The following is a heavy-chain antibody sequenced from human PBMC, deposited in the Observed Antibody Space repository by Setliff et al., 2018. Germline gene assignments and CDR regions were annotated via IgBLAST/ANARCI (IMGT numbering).Heavy chain of an antibody. Sequence: ASVKGSCKAFGYTFAKYGTSWVRQAPGQGLEWMGWISGYNGYTVYAQKLQGRVTLTTDTSTGTAYMEVRSLRSDDTAQYYCVRDRAAIVVGPPTAAFDIWGQGTMVTVSS. CDR1: GYTFAKYG. CDR2: ISGYNGYT. D-gene: IGHD2-2*01. V-gene: IGHV1-18*01. CDR3: VRDRAAIVVGPPTAAFDI. J-gene: IGHJ3*02.